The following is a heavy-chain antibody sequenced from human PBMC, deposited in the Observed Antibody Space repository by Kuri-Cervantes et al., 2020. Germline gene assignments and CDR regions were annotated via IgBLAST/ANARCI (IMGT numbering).Heavy chain of an antibody. CDR2: INHSGSI. V-gene: IGHV4-34*01. CDR3: ARHDYYGAYYMDV. Sequence: GSLRLSCAVYGGSFSGYYWSWIRQPPGKGLEWIGEINHSGSINYNPSLKSRVTISVDTSKNQFSLKLSSVTAADTALYYCARHDYYGAYYMDVWGKGTTVTVSS. J-gene: IGHJ6*03. CDR1: GGSFSGYY. D-gene: IGHD3-10*01.